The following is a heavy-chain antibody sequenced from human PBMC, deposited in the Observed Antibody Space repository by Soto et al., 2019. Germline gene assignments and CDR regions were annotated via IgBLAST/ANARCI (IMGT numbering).Heavy chain of an antibody. D-gene: IGHD3-3*01. CDR3: ARGSPPNYDFWSGYPSYYYMDV. CDR1: GYTFTSYG. J-gene: IGHJ6*03. CDR2: ISAYNGNT. Sequence: ASVKVSCKASGYTFTSYGISWVRQAPGQGLEWMGWISAYNGNTNYAQKLQGRVTMTTDTSTSTAYMELRSLRSDDTAVYYCARGSPPNYDFWSGYPSYYYMDVWGKGTTVTVSS. V-gene: IGHV1-18*01.